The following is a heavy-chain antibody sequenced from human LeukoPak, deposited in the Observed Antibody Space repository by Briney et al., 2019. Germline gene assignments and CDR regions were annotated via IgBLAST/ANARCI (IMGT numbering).Heavy chain of an antibody. D-gene: IGHD3-22*01. CDR2: INPNSGGT. V-gene: IGHV1-2*02. Sequence: GASVKVSCKASGYTFTGYYMHWVRQAPGQGLEWMEWINPNSGGTNYAQKFQGRVTMTRDTSISTAYMELSRLRSDDTAVYYCARESIYYYYDKGGMVGGMDVWGQGTTVTVSS. CDR3: ARESIYYYYDKGGMVGGMDV. CDR1: GYTFTGYY. J-gene: IGHJ6*02.